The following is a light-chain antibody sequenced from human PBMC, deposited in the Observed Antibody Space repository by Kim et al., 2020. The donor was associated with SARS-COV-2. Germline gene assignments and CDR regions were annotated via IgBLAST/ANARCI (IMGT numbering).Light chain of an antibody. J-gene: IGKJ2*03. Sequence: ASFGDSVTITCRTRQSISSYLKWYQQKPGKAPERLICGTSSLQSGVPSRFSGSGSETEFTLTINSLQPEDFATYYCQQSYSTLYSFGQGTKLEI. CDR3: QQSYSTLYS. CDR2: GTS. V-gene: IGKV1-39*01. CDR1: QSISSY.